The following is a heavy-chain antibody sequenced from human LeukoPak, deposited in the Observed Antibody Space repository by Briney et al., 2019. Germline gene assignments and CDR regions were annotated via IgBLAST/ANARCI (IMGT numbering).Heavy chain of an antibody. J-gene: IGHJ5*02. CDR1: GYTFTSYD. CDR2: MNPNSGNT. D-gene: IGHD3-22*01. V-gene: IGHV1-8*01. Sequence: ASVKVSCKASGYTFTSYDINWVRQATGQGLEWMGWMNPNSGNTGYAQKFQGRVTMTRNTSISTAYMELSSLRSEDTAVYYSARTSTRARAWYYDSSGYSPFDPWGQGTLDTVSS. CDR3: ARTSTRARAWYYDSSGYSPFDP.